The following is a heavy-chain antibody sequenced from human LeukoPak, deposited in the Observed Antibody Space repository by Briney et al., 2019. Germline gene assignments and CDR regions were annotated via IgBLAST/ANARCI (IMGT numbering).Heavy chain of an antibody. J-gene: IGHJ4*02. CDR3: ARGALPAAMLPDY. Sequence: GGSLTLSCAACGFTFSSYGMQWVREAPGKGIKWVADIWYDGSNKYYADSVKGRFTISRDNSKNTLYLQMNSLRAEDTAVYYCARGALPAAMLPDYWGRGTLVTVSS. CDR2: IWYDGSNK. CDR1: GFTFSSYG. D-gene: IGHD2-2*01. V-gene: IGHV3-33*01.